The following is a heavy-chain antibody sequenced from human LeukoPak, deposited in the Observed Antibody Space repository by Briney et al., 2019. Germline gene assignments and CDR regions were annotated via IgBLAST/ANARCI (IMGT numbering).Heavy chain of an antibody. V-gene: IGHV3-21*04. CDR3: ARDSSPWLVSDAFDI. J-gene: IGHJ3*02. CDR1: GFTFSSYS. Sequence: GGSLRLSCAASGFTFSSYSMNWVRQAPGKGLEWVSSISSSSSYIYYADSVKGRFTISRDNAKNSLYLQMNSLRAEDTALYYCARDSSPWLVSDAFDIWGQGTMVTVSS. D-gene: IGHD6-19*01. CDR2: ISSSSSYI.